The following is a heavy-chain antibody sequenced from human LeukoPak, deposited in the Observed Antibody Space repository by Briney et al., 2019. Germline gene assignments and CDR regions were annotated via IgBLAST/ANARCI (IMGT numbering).Heavy chain of an antibody. D-gene: IGHD3-10*01. Sequence: ASVKVSCKASGYTFVGYYIHWVRQAPGQGLEWMGRINPNSGGTNFAQKFQGRVTMTRDTSINTAYMELSRLRSDDTAVYYCVKPHYDSGTLLDYFDYWGQGTLVTVSS. V-gene: IGHV1-2*06. J-gene: IGHJ4*02. CDR3: VKPHYDSGTLLDYFDY. CDR2: INPNSGGT. CDR1: GYTFVGYY.